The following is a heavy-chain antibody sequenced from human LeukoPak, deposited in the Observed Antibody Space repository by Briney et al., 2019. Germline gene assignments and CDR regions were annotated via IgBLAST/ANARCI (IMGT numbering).Heavy chain of an antibody. V-gene: IGHV1-69*01. D-gene: IGHD2-15*01. CDR1: GGTFSSYA. J-gene: IGHJ4*02. CDR2: IIPIFGTA. Sequence: GASVKVSCKASGGTFSSYAISWVRRAPGQGLEWMGGIIPIFGTANYAQKFQGRVTITADESTSTAYMELSSLRSEDTAVYYCASGPIYCSGGSCHQYYFDYWGQGTLVTVSS. CDR3: ASGPIYCSGGSCHQYYFDY.